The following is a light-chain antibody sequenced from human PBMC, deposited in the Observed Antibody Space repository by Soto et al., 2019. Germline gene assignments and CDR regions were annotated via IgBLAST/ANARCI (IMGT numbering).Light chain of an antibody. CDR3: QSYDGSRSVVV. Sequence: QSVLAQPPSVAGAPGQRVTISCTGSSSNIGAGNDVHWYQQLPGTTPRLLIYANNRRPSGVPDRFSGSRSGTSASLAITGLQTEYEADYYCQSYDGSRSVVVFGGGTKLTVL. CDR1: SSNIGAGND. J-gene: IGLJ2*01. V-gene: IGLV1-40*01. CDR2: ANN.